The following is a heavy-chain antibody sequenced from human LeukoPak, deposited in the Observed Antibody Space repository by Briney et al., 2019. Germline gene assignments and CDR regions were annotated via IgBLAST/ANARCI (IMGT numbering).Heavy chain of an antibody. V-gene: IGHV4-39*01. CDR1: GGSISSHY. D-gene: IGHD2-2*01. Sequence: SSETLSLTCTVSGGSISSHYWGWIRQPPGKGPEWIGSIYYSGSTYYNPSLKSRVTISVDTSKNQFSLKLSPVTATDTAVYYCARHDCITTTCYYFYGMDVWGQGTTVTVSS. CDR3: ARHDCITTTCYYFYGMDV. J-gene: IGHJ6*02. CDR2: IYYSGST.